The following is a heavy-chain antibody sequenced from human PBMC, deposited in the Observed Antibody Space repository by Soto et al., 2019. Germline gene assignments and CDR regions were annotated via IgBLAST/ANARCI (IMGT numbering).Heavy chain of an antibody. CDR1: GGSISSVSYY. J-gene: IGHJ5*02. V-gene: IGHV4-39*07. CDR3: ARVPSP. Sequence: SETLSLTCTVSGGSISSVSYYWGWIRQPPGKGLEWIGSIYYSGSAYYSPSLKSRVTMSVDTSKNQFSLTLSSVTAADTAVYYCARVPSPWGQGTLVTVSS. CDR2: IYYSGSA.